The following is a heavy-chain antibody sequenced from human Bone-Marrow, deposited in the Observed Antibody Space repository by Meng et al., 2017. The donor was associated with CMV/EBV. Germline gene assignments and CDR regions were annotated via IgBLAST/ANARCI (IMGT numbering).Heavy chain of an antibody. J-gene: IGHJ3*02. CDR3: AEDIVVVPAAAGAFDI. V-gene: IGHV4-39*01. CDR1: GGSISSSSYY. D-gene: IGHD2-2*01. Sequence: SETLSLTCTVSGGSISSSSYYWGWIRQPPGKGLEWIGSINYSGSSYYNPSLKSRVTISVDTSKNQFSLKLSDLIAADTAVYYCAEDIVVVPAAAGAFDIWGQGTRVTVSS. CDR2: INYSGSS.